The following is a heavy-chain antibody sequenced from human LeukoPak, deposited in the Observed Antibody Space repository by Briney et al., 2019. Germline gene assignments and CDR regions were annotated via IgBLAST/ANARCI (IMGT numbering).Heavy chain of an antibody. Sequence: GGSLRLSCAASGFTVSSNYMSWVRQAPGKGLEWVSVIYSGGSTYYADSVKGRFTTSRDNSKNTLYLQMNSLRAEDTAVYYCARGTYYYDSSGPTRYDYWGQGTLVTVSS. V-gene: IGHV3-66*01. CDR3: ARGTYYYDSSGPTRYDY. J-gene: IGHJ4*02. D-gene: IGHD3-22*01. CDR2: IYSGGST. CDR1: GFTVSSNY.